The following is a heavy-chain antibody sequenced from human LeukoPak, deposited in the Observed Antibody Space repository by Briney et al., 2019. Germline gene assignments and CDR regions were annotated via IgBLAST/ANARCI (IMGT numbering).Heavy chain of an antibody. Sequence: QPGGSLRPSRGAAAITVSSNDMSSVRQAPGKGLEWVSVIFSGGSTYYADSVKGRFTISRDNSKNTLYLQMNSMRAEDTAGDYCANRGGNSELEHWGRGTLVTVSS. CDR2: IFSGGST. CDR3: ANRGGNSELEH. V-gene: IGHV3-53*01. J-gene: IGHJ1*01. CDR1: AITVSSND. D-gene: IGHD4-23*01.